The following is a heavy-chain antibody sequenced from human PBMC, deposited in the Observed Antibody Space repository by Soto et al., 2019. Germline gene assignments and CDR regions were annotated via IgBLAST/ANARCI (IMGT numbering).Heavy chain of an antibody. Sequence: ASVKVSCKASGYTFTSYYIHWVRQAPGQGLEWMGIINPSAGRTSYAQKFQGRVTMTRDTSTSTVCMELSSLISEDTAVYYCARGGQCSTSSWGNWFDPWGQGTLVTVSS. CDR2: INPSAGRT. J-gene: IGHJ5*02. D-gene: IGHD6-6*01. CDR3: ARGGQCSTSSWGNWFDP. V-gene: IGHV1-46*01. CDR1: GYTFTSYY.